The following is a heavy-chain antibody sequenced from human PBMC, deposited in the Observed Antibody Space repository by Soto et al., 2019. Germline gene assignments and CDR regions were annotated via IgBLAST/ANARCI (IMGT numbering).Heavy chain of an antibody. CDR2: IRHSGST. CDR1: GGSFSGYY. J-gene: IGHJ4*02. CDR3: AARGSLFSSSWTGDY. Sequence: PSETLSLTCAVSGGSFSGYYWSWIRQPPGKGLEWIGEIRHSGSTIYNPSLKSRVTISVDTSNNQFSLKLSSVTAADTAVYYCAARGSLFSSSWTGDYWGQGILVTVSS. D-gene: IGHD6-13*01. V-gene: IGHV4-34*01.